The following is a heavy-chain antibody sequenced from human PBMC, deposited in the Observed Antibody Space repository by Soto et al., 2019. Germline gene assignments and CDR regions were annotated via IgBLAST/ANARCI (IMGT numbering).Heavy chain of an antibody. J-gene: IGHJ4*02. CDR3: ARERGDGGENY. Sequence: QVQLVQSGAEVKKPGSSVKVSCKASGGTFSSYTISWVRQGPGQGLEWMGRIIPILGIANYAQKFQGRVTITADKSTSTAYMELSSLRSEDTAVYYCARERGDGGENYWGQGTLVTVSS. D-gene: IGHD2-21*02. CDR2: IIPILGIA. V-gene: IGHV1-69*08. CDR1: GGTFSSYT.